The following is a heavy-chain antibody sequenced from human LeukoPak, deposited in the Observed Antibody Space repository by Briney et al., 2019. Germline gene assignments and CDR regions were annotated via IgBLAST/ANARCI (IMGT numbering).Heavy chain of an antibody. D-gene: IGHD6-19*01. CDR1: GFTFSNYW. CDR2: ISSSSSYI. V-gene: IGHV3-21*01. Sequence: PGGSLRLSCAASGFTFSNYWMTWVRQAPGKGLEWVSSISSSSSYIYYADSVKGRFTISRDNAKNSLYLQMNSLRAEDTAVYYCARMYSSGWSDAFDIWGQGTMVTVSS. CDR3: ARMYSSGWSDAFDI. J-gene: IGHJ3*02.